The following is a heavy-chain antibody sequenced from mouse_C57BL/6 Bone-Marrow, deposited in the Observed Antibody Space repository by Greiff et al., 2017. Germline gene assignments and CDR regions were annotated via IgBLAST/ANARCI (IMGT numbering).Heavy chain of an antibody. V-gene: IGHV1-64*01. CDR3: ARPSLLVLYYAMDY. J-gene: IGHJ4*01. Sequence: VQLQQPGAELVKPGASVKLSCKASGYTFTSYWMHWVKQRPGQGLEWIGMIHPNSGSTNYNEKFKSKATLTVDKSSSTAYMQLSSLTSEDSAVYYCARPSLLVLYYAMDYWGQGTSVTVSS. CDR2: IHPNSGST. D-gene: IGHD6-1*01. CDR1: GYTFTSYW.